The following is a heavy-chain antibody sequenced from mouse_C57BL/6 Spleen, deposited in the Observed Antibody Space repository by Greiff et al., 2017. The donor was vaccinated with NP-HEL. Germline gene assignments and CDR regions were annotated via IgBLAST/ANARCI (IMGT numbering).Heavy chain of an antibody. D-gene: IGHD2-4*01. Sequence: EVKLQESGPGLVKPSPSLSLSCSVTGYSITSGYFWNWIRQFPGNILECMGYISYDGSTNYNPSLKNRISITRDTSKIQFFLTLNSVTTEDTATYYCAGEGGYDYDAWLAYWGQGTPVTVSA. CDR2: ISYDGST. CDR3: AGEGGYDYDAWLAY. CDR1: GYSITSGYF. J-gene: IGHJ3*01. V-gene: IGHV3-6*01.